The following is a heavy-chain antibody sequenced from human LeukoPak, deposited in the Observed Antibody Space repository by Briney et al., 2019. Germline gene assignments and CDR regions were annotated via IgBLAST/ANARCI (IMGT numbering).Heavy chain of an antibody. V-gene: IGHV3-11*04. CDR1: GFIFSDYY. Sequence: PGGSLRLSCAASGFIFSDYYKSWIRQAPGKGLEWVSYITSSGATIYYADSVKGRFTISRDNAKNSLYLQMNSLRAEDTAVYYCARVPGYCSSGRCVWDDHYHMDVWGKGTTVTVSS. D-gene: IGHD2-15*01. CDR3: ARVPGYCSSGRCVWDDHYHMDV. CDR2: ITSSGATI. J-gene: IGHJ6*03.